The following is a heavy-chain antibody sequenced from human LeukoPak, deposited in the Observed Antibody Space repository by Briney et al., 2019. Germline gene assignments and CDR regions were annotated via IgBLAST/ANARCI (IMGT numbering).Heavy chain of an antibody. Sequence: SETLSLTCAVYGGSFSGYYWSWIRQPPGKGLEWIGEINHSGSTNYNPSLKIRVTISVDTSKNQFSLKLSSVTAADTAVYYCARGGGATIFGVVIIPDYYYYMDVWGKGTTVTVSS. V-gene: IGHV4-34*01. CDR2: INHSGST. CDR1: GGSFSGYY. J-gene: IGHJ6*03. D-gene: IGHD3-3*01. CDR3: ARGGGATIFGVVIIPDYYYYMDV.